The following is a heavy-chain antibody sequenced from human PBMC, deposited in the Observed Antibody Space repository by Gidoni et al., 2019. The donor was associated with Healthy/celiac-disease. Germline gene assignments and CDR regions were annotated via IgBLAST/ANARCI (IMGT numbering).Heavy chain of an antibody. D-gene: IGHD6-13*01. CDR1: GGSISSYY. Sequence: QVQLQESGPGLVKPSETLSLTCTVSGGSISSYYWSWIRQPPGKGLEWIGYIYYSGNTNYNPSLKSRVTISVDTSKNQFSLKLSSVTAADTAVYYCAIHPRYSSNDCGMDVWGQGTTVTVSS. CDR3: AIHPRYSSNDCGMDV. V-gene: IGHV4-59*01. CDR2: IYYSGNT. J-gene: IGHJ6*02.